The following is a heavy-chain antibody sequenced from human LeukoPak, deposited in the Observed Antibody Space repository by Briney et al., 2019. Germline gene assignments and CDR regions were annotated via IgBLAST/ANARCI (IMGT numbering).Heavy chain of an antibody. J-gene: IGHJ4*02. CDR2: IYYSGST. CDR3: ARGPYYYGSGSYGGEFDY. D-gene: IGHD3-10*01. CDR1: GGSISSGDYY. V-gene: IGHV4-30-4*08. Sequence: SQTLSLTCTVSGGSISSGDYYWSWIRQPPGKGLEWIGYIYYSGSTYYNPSLKSRVTISVDTSKNQFSLKLSSVTAADTAVYYCARGPYYYGSGSYGGEFDYWGQGTLVTVSS.